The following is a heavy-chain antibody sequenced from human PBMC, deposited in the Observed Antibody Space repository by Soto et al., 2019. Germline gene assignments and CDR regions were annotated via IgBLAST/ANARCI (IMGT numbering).Heavy chain of an antibody. CDR1: GYTFTSYY. D-gene: IGHD3-10*01. Sequence: ASVKVSCKASGYTFTSYYMHWVRQAPGQGLEWMGIINPSGGSTSYAQKFQGRVTMTRDTSTSTVYMELSSLRSEDTAVYYCARVSFVHGSGSYYIVHWGPGTLVTVS. V-gene: IGHV1-46*03. CDR3: ARVSFVHGSGSYYIVH. J-gene: IGHJ4*02. CDR2: INPSGGST.